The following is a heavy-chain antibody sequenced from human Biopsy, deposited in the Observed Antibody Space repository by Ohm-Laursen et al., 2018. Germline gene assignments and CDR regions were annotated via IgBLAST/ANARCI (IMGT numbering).Heavy chain of an antibody. Sequence: TLSLTCPVSGDSISSGVYYWNWFRQHPEKGLEWIGYTSSGGYRKYTPSLQSLITISMDTSRNQFSLRLNSVTSADTAVYYCARAPYVSGSFGWFDPWGQGIVATVSS. CDR1: GDSISSGVYY. CDR3: ARAPYVSGSFGWFDP. CDR2: TSSGGYR. V-gene: IGHV4-31*01. J-gene: IGHJ5*02. D-gene: IGHD3-10*01.